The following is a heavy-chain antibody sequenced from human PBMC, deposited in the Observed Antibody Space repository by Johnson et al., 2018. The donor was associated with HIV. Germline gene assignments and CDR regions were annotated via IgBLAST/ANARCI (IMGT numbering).Heavy chain of an antibody. V-gene: IGHV3-30*02. J-gene: IGHJ3*02. CDR2: IRYDGSNK. D-gene: IGHD3-16*01. Sequence: QVQLVESGGGVVQPGGSLRLSCAASGFTFSSYGMHWVRQAPGKGLEWVAFIRYDGSNKYYADSVKGRFTISRDNSKNTLYLQMNSLRAEDTAVYYCARDYDYVWGSPDAFDIWGQGTMVTVSS. CDR1: GFTFSSYG. CDR3: ARDYDYVWGSPDAFDI.